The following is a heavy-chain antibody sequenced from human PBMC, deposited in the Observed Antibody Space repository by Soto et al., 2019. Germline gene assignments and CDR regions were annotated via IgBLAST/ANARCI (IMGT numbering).Heavy chain of an antibody. J-gene: IGHJ6*02. Sequence: QVQLVQSGDEVKKPGASVKVSCKASGYTFTSYGISWVRQAPGPGLEWMGWISTYTGNTNYAQKLQGRVTMTTDSSTNTAYMDLRSLTSDDTAVYFCARRLGSYYYGMDVWGQGTTVTVSS. CDR2: ISTYTGNT. D-gene: IGHD3-16*01. CDR1: GYTFTSYG. V-gene: IGHV1-18*01. CDR3: ARRLGSYYYGMDV.